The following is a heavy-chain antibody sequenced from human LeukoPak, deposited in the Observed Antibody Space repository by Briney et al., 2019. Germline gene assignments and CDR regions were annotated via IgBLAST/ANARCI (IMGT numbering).Heavy chain of an antibody. CDR2: IYYSGST. Sequence: KPSETLSLTCTVSGGSISSYYWSWIRQPAGKGLEWIGSIYYSGSTYYNPSLKSRVTISVDTSKNRFSLKLSSVTAADTAVYYCARGAHIAAAVYDYWGQGTLVTVSS. V-gene: IGHV4-59*12. CDR1: GGSISSYY. J-gene: IGHJ4*02. CDR3: ARGAHIAAAVYDY. D-gene: IGHD6-13*01.